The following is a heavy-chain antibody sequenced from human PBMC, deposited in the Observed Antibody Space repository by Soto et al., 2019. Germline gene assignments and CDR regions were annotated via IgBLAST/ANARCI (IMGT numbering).Heavy chain of an antibody. CDR1: EFTFSDYW. J-gene: IGHJ5*02. Sequence: EVQLVESGGGLVQPGGSLRLSCAASEFTFSDYWMHCVRQAPGKGLMWVSRINTDGSRTTYADSVEGRFAISRDNAKSTLYLHMYSLRAEDTAVYYCARVKSGSYDWFDPWGQGTLVTVCS. V-gene: IGHV3-74*01. CDR2: INTDGSRT. D-gene: IGHD3-10*01. CDR3: ARVKSGSYDWFDP.